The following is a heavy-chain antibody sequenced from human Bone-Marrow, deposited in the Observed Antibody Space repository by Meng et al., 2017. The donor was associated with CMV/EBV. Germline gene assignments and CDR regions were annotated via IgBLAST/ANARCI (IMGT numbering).Heavy chain of an antibody. CDR3: ARAGGGSYYRSYFDY. V-gene: IGHV1-2*02. Sequence: ASVKVSCKASGYTFTSYAMHWVRQAPGQRLEWMGWINPNSGGTNYAQKFQGRVTMTRDTSISTAYMELSRLRSDDTAVYYCARAGGGSYYRSYFDYWGQGTLVTVSS. CDR1: GYTFTSYA. CDR2: INPNSGGT. J-gene: IGHJ4*02. D-gene: IGHD1-26*01.